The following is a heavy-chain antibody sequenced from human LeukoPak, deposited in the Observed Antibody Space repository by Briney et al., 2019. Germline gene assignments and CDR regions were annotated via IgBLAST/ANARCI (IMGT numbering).Heavy chain of an antibody. CDR1: GGSISSGDYY. Sequence: SQTLSLTCTVSGGSISSGDYYWSWIRQPPGKGLEWIGYTYYSGSTYYNPSLKSRVTISVDTSKNQFSLKLSSVTAADTAVYYCARVVVASFGTDWFDPWGQGTLVTVSS. CDR3: ARVVVASFGTDWFDP. CDR2: TYYSGST. J-gene: IGHJ5*02. D-gene: IGHD2-15*01. V-gene: IGHV4-30-4*01.